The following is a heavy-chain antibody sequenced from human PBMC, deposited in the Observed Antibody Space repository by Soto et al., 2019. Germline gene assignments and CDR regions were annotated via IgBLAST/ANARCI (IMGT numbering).Heavy chain of an antibody. D-gene: IGHD1-26*01. V-gene: IGHV3-74*01. CDR2: IYFDGITT. Sequence: PGGSLRLSCTASGFTFNTHWMHWVRQAPGKVLLWVSRIYFDGITTNYADSVKGRLTVSRDNAKNTVYLHVNTLRDEDTAVYYCARGGAMGVDYWSQGTLVTVSS. CDR1: GFTFNTHW. J-gene: IGHJ4*02. CDR3: ARGGAMGVDY.